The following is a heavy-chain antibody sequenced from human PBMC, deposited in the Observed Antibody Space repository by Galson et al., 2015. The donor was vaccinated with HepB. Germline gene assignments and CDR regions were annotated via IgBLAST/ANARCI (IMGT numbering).Heavy chain of an antibody. CDR3: ARALGRGKAFDI. CDR2: IYSGGDT. V-gene: IGHV3-53*04. Sequence: SLRLSCAASGFTVSSNYMNWVRQAPGKGLEWVSVIYSGGDTYYADSVKGRFIISRHNYRNTLYLQMNSLRVEDTAVYYCARALGRGKAFDIWGQGTMVSVSS. J-gene: IGHJ3*02. D-gene: IGHD6-13*01. CDR1: GFTVSSNY.